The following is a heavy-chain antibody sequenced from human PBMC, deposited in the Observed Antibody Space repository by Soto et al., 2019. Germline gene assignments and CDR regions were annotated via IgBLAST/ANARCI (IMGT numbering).Heavy chain of an antibody. V-gene: IGHV3-30*04. J-gene: IGHJ4*01. D-gene: IGHD6-19*01. CDR3: ANVPRQNSNGCIYFDN. CDR1: GFTFSAYA. CDR2: ISYEGSLK. Sequence: GGALRLSATASGFTFSAYAMHWVRQAPGRGLEWVAVISYEGSLKNYADSVKGRFTISRDNSKNTLYLQMNSLRREDTAVYYFANVPRQNSNGCIYFDNRGHRSRATVS.